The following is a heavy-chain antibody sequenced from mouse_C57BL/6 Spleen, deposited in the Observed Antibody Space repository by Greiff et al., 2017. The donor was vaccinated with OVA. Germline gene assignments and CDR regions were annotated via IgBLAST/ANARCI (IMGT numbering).Heavy chain of an antibody. CDR2: ISYSCST. V-gene: IGHV3-1*01. CDR3: ASADYYGSSYNCAY. D-gene: IGHD1-1*01. CDR1: GYSITSGYD. Sequence: DVQLQESGPGMVKPSQSLSLTCTVTGYSITSGYDWHWTRHFPGHKLEWMCYISYSCSTNSNPSLQRRISITHDTSKNHFFLKWNAVTTEDTATYYCASADYYGSSYNCAYWGQGTLVTVSA. J-gene: IGHJ3*01.